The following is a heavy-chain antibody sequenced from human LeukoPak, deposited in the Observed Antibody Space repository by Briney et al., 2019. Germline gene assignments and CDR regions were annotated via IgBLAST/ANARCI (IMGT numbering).Heavy chain of an antibody. CDR1: GYTFTSYG. V-gene: IGHV1-18*01. D-gene: IGHD4-23*01. CDR3: ARGSGNSVEDAFDI. CDR2: ISAYNGNT. J-gene: IGHJ3*02. Sequence: ASVKVSCKASGYTFTSYGISWVRQAPGQGLEWMGWISAYNGNTNYAQKFQGRVTMTRDTSISTAYMELSRLRSDDTAVYYCARGSGNSVEDAFDIWGQGTMVTVSS.